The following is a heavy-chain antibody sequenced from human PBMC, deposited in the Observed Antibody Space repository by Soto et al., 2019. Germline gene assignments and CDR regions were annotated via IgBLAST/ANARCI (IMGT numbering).Heavy chain of an antibody. CDR2: IYHSVST. CDR1: GGSISSSSYY. J-gene: IGHJ4*02. CDR3: ARVTDY. Sequence: SETLSLTCTVSGGSISSSSYYWGWIRQPPGKGLEWIGYIYHSVSTYYNPSLKSRVTISVDRSKNQFSLKLSSVTAADTAVYYCARVTDYWGQGTLVTVSS. V-gene: IGHV4-30-2*01.